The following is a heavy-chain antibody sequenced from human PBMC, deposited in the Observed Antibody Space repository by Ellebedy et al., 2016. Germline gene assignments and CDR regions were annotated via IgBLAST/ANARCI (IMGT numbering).Heavy chain of an antibody. CDR3: ARDYTTVTTKWLFDY. D-gene: IGHD4-17*01. CDR2: ISSYNGNT. J-gene: IGHJ4*02. V-gene: IGHV1-18*01. CDR1: GYTFTSYG. Sequence: ASVKVSXXASGYTFTSYGINWVRQAPGQGLEWMGWISSYNGNTHYAQKFQGRVSLTTDTSTSTAYMELRSLRSDDTAVYYCARDYTTVTTKWLFDYWGQGTLVTVSS.